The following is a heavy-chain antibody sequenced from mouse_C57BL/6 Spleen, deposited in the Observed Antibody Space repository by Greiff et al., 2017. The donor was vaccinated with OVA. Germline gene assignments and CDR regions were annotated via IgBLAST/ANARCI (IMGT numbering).Heavy chain of an antibody. D-gene: IGHD1-3*01. V-gene: IGHV1-50*01. Sequence: QVQLQQPGAELVKPGASVKLSCKASGYTFTSYWMQWVKQRPGQGLEWIGEIDPSDSYTNYNQKFKGKATLTVDTSSSTAYMQLSSLTSEDSAVYYCARGKGYFDFWGTGTTVTVSA. CDR1: GYTFTSYW. J-gene: IGHJ1*03. CDR2: IDPSDSYT. CDR3: ARGKGYFDF.